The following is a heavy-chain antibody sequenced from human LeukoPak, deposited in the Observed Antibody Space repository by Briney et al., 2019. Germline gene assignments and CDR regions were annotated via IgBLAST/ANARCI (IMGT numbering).Heavy chain of an antibody. CDR3: ARGRTASYYDSSRAAFDI. D-gene: IGHD3-22*01. V-gene: IGHV3-9*01. J-gene: IGHJ3*02. CDR2: ISWNSGSI. CDR1: GFTFDDYA. Sequence: GGSLRLSCAASGFTFDDYAMHWVRQAPGKGLEWVSGISWNSGSIGYADSVKGRFTISRENAKNSLYLQMNSLRAGDTAVYYCARGRTASYYDSSRAAFDIWGQGTMVTVSS.